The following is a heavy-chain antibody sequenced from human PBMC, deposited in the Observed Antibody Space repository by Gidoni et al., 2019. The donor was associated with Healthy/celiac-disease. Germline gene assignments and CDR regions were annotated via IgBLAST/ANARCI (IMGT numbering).Heavy chain of an antibody. Sequence: EVQLVESGGGLVQPGGSLRLSCAASGFTFSSYWLHWCRQAPGKGLVWVTRINSDGSSTSYADSVKGRFTISRDNAKNTLYLQMNSLRAEDTAVYYCARGSELAYYDYVWGSYRSDYWGQGTLVTVSS. D-gene: IGHD3-16*02. J-gene: IGHJ4*02. CDR3: ARGSELAYYDYVWGSYRSDY. CDR2: INSDGSST. V-gene: IGHV3-74*01. CDR1: GFTFSSYW.